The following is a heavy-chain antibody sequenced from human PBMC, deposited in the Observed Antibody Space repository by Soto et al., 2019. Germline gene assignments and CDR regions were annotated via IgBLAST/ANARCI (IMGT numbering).Heavy chain of an antibody. D-gene: IGHD2-21*02. CDR1: GGSISSSSYY. J-gene: IGHJ5*01. CDR3: SQLLFGLFDP. CDR2: IYYSGST. Sequence: SETLSLTCTVSGGSISSSSYYWGWIRQPPGKGLEWIGSIYYSGSTYYNPSLKSRVTISVDTSKNQFSLKLSSVTAADTAVYYCSQLLFGLFDPWGQGTLVTVSS. V-gene: IGHV4-39*01.